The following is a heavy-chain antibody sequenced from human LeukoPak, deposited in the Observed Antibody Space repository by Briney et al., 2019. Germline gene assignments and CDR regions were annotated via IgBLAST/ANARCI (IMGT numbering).Heavy chain of an antibody. CDR2: IYHSGST. CDR3: ARRGIYDFWSGYGIFDY. J-gene: IGHJ4*02. D-gene: IGHD3-3*01. V-gene: IGHV4-38-2*01. CDR1: GYSISSGYY. Sequence: PSETLSLTCAVSGYSISSGYYCGWIRQPPGKGLEWIGSIYHSGSTYYNPSLKSRVTISVDTSKNQFSLKLSSVTASDTAVYYRARRGIYDFWSGYGIFDYWGQGTLVTVSS.